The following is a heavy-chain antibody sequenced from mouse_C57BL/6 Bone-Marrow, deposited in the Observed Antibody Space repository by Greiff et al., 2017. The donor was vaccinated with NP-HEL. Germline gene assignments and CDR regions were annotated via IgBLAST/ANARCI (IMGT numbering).Heavy chain of an antibody. J-gene: IGHJ3*01. V-gene: IGHV7-3*01. D-gene: IGHD2-2*01. CDR2: IRNKANGYTT. Sequence: EVKLMESGGGLVQPGGSLSLSCAASGFTFTDYYMSWVRQPPGKALEWLGFIRNKANGYTTEYSASVKGRFTISRDNSQSILYLQMNALRAEDSATYYCARYYGYFLAYWGQGTLVTVSA. CDR1: GFTFTDYY. CDR3: ARYYGYFLAY.